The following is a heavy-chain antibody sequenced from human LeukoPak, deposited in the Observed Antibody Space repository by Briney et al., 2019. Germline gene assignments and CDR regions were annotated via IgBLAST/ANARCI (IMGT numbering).Heavy chain of an antibody. CDR1: GGSISSYY. CDR2: IYYSGST. Sequence: PSETLSLTCTVSGGSISSYYWSWIRQPPGKGLEWIGYIYYSGSTNHNPSLKSRVTISVETSKNEFSLKLRSVTAADTAVYYCARVTGYRIEDYFDYWGQGTLVTVSS. CDR3: ARVTGYRIEDYFDY. V-gene: IGHV4-59*01. J-gene: IGHJ4*02. D-gene: IGHD6-13*01.